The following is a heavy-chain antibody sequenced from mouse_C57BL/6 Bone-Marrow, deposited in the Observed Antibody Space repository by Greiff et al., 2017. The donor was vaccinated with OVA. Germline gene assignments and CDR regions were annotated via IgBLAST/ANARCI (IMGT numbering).Heavy chain of an antibody. CDR2: IYPGSGST. CDR3: ARWGTTVGAAY. J-gene: IGHJ3*01. V-gene: IGHV1-55*01. CDR1: GYTFTSYW. Sequence: VQLQQPGAELVKPGASVKMSFKASGYTFTSYWITWVKQRPGQGLEWIGDIYPGSGSTNYNEKFKSKATLTVDTSSSTAYMQLSSLTSEDSAVYYCARWGTTVGAAYWGQGTLVTVSA. D-gene: IGHD1-1*01.